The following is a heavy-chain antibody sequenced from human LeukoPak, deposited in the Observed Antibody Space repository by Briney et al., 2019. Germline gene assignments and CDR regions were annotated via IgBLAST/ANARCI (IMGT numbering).Heavy chain of an antibody. CDR2: ISTGSDYI. CDR3: PRHLKLLPADIRYFAMDA. V-gene: IGHV3-21*01. J-gene: IGHJ6*02. CDR1: GFTFSTYD. D-gene: IGHD2-2*02. Sequence: GGSLRLSSAASGFTFSTYDINWVRQPAGKGLEWVSSISTGSDYIYYADSVKGRFTISRDNAKNSLYLQMNSLRAEDPAIYYCPRHLKLLPADIRYFAMDAWGQGTTVTVSS.